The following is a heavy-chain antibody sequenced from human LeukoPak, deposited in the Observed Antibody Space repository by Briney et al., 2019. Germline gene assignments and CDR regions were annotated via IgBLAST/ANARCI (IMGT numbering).Heavy chain of an antibody. CDR2: ISSSSSTT. CDR3: ARDRGLGATKFDC. V-gene: IGHV3-48*01. CDR1: GFTFSSYS. D-gene: IGHD1-26*01. J-gene: IGHJ4*02. Sequence: PGGSLRLSCAASGFTFSSYSMNWVRQAPGKGLEWVSYISSSSSTTYYADSVKGRFTISRDNAKNSLYLQMNSLRAEDTAVYYCARDRGLGATKFDCWGQGTLVTVSS.